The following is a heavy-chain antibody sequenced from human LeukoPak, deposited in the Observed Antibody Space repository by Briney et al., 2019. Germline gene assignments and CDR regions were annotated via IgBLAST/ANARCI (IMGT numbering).Heavy chain of an antibody. J-gene: IGHJ4*02. CDR1: VYSFTSYW. CDR2: IYPGDSDT. Sequence: GESLKISCKGSVYSFTSYWIGLVRQMPGKGLEWMGIIYPGDSDTRYSPSFQGQVTISADRSISTAYLQWSSQSLCDTAMYYCARHKRYFDSSTLDYWGQGTLVTVSS. CDR3: ARHKRYFDSSTLDY. D-gene: IGHD3-9*01. V-gene: IGHV5-51*01.